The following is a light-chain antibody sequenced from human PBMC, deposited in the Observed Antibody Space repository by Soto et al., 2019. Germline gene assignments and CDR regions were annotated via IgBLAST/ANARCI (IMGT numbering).Light chain of an antibody. V-gene: IGLV1-44*01. CDR3: AAWDDSLHGLV. J-gene: IGLJ2*01. Sequence: QAVVTQPPSASGAPGQRATISCSGSSSNIGSNTVNWYQQLPGTAPKLLIYSNDQRPSGVPDRFSGSKSGTSASLAISGLQSEDEADYYCAAWDDSLHGLVFGGGTKLTVL. CDR1: SSNIGSNT. CDR2: SND.